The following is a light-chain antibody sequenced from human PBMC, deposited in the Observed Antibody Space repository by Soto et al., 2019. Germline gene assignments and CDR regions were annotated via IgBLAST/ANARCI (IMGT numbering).Light chain of an antibody. CDR2: AVS. J-gene: IGKJ1*01. CDR3: QRYNTGT. V-gene: IGKV1-27*01. Sequence: DIQMTQSPSSLSASVGDRVTITCRASQGISNYLAWYQQKPGKVPKLLIYAVSTLQTGVPSRFSGSGSGADFTLTIRSLQPEDFVTYYCQRYNTGTFGQGTKVEIK. CDR1: QGISNY.